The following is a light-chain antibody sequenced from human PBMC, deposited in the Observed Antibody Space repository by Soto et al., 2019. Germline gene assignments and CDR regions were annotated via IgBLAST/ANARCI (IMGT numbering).Light chain of an antibody. J-gene: IGKJ2*01. V-gene: IGKV1-5*03. CDR3: QQFNTYPYT. Sequence: DIQMTQSPSTLSASVGDRVTITCRANQSIGNWLAWYQQAPGKGPKLLIFRGSSLGSGVPSRFSGSGSGTEFTLTIISLQHDDFAVYYCQQFNTYPYTFGQGTKLEIK. CDR1: QSIGNW. CDR2: RGS.